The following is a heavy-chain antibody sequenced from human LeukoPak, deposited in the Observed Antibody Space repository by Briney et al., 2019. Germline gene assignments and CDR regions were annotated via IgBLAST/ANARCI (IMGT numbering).Heavy chain of an antibody. CDR2: ISGSGDNT. V-gene: IGHV3-23*01. Sequence: GGSLRLSCATSGFTFSTYVMSWVRQAPGKGLEWVSGISGSGDNTYYADSVEGRFTISRDNSKNTLYLQMNSLRAEDTAVYYCAKGSGYDTDFDYWGQGTLVTVSS. J-gene: IGHJ4*02. CDR3: AKGSGYDTDFDY. CDR1: GFTFSTYV. D-gene: IGHD3-9*01.